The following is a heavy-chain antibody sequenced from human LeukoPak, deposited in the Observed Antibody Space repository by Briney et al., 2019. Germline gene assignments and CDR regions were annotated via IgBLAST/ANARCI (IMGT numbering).Heavy chain of an antibody. V-gene: IGHV3-21*01. CDR3: ARVPLSAWYGTFDI. CDR1: GFTFSTYS. J-gene: IGHJ3*02. CDR2: ISSSSGHI. Sequence: GGSLRLSCAASGFTFSTYSMNWVRQAPVKGLEWVSLISSSSGHIYYADPVKGRFTISRDNAKNSLYLQMNSLRAEDTAVYYCARVPLSAWYGTFDIWGQGTMVTVSS. D-gene: IGHD6-13*01.